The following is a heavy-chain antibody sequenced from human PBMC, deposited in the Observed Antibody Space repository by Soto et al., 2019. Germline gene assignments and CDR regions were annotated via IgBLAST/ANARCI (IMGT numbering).Heavy chain of an antibody. J-gene: IGHJ6*02. CDR3: AKVRTFHYYGMDV. Sequence: QVQLVESGGGVVQPGRSLRLSCAASGFTFSSYGMHWVRQAPGKGLEWVAVISYDGSNKKYVDSVKGRFTISRDNSKNTLYLQMNSLRAEDADVYYCAKVRTFHYYGMDVWGQGTTVTVSS. CDR2: ISYDGSNK. CDR1: GFTFSSYG. V-gene: IGHV3-30*18.